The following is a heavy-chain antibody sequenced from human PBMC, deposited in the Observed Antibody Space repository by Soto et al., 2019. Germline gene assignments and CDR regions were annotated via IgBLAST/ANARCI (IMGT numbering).Heavy chain of an antibody. Sequence: PGGSLRLSCAASGFTFSSYDMHWVRQATGKGLEWVSAIGTAGDTYYPGSVKGRFTISRENAKNSLYLQMNSLRAGDTAVYYCARGAGLRYFDWLLYDGTETQFDPWGQGTLVTVSS. CDR1: GFTFSSYD. CDR3: ARGAGLRYFDWLLYDGTETQFDP. V-gene: IGHV3-13*01. CDR2: IGTAGDT. J-gene: IGHJ5*02. D-gene: IGHD3-9*01.